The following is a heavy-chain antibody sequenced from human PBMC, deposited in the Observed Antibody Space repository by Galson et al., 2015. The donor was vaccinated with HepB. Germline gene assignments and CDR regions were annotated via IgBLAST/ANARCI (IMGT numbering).Heavy chain of an antibody. CDR2: ISPYNGET. CDR1: GYTFSTYS. J-gene: IGHJ5*02. D-gene: IGHD2-15*01. CDR3: ARGALVAVVRGTLNNWFAP. Sequence: VKVSCKASGYTFSTYSIPWVRQAPGQGLEWMGWISPYNGETDYARKFQGRVTMTTDTFTSTAYMEVRSLRSDDTAVYYCARGALVAVVRGTLNNWFAPWGQGTLVTVSS. V-gene: IGHV1-18*01.